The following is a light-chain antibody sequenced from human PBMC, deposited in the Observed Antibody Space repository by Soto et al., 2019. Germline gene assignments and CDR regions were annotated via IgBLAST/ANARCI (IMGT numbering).Light chain of an antibody. V-gene: IGLV7-43*01. Sequence: QTVVTQEPSMTVSPGGTVTLTCASSTGAVTSDYYPNWFQQKPGQAPRALIYGASNKHSWTPARFSGSLLGGKAALTLSGVQPEDEADYYCLLCYGDAHVFGTGTKLTVL. J-gene: IGLJ1*01. CDR3: LLCYGDAHV. CDR2: GAS. CDR1: TGAVTSDYY.